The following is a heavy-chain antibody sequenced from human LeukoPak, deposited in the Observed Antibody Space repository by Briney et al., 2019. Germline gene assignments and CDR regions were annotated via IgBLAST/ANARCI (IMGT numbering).Heavy chain of an antibody. CDR1: GYSFTSYW. D-gene: IGHD3-10*01. V-gene: IGHV5-51*01. CDR2: IYPGDSDT. CDR3: ARQSLMVRGVIGTAPDY. J-gene: IGHJ4*02. Sequence: GESLKISCKGSGYSFTSYWIGWVRQMPGKGLEWMGIIYPGDSDTRYSPSFQGQVTISADKSISTAYLQWSSLKASDTAMYYCARQSLMVRGVIGTAPDYWGQGTLVTVSS.